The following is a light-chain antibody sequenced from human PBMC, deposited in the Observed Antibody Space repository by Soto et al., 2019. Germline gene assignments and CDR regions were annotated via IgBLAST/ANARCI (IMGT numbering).Light chain of an antibody. V-gene: IGKV1-8*01. J-gene: IGKJ5*01. CDR3: QHADSFPLIT. Sequence: AIRMTQSPSSFSASTGDRVTITCRASQGISSYLAWYQQKPGKAPKLLIYAASTLQSGVPSGFSGSGSGTDFTLTISCLQSEDFATYYCQHADSFPLITFGQGTRLEIK. CDR2: AAS. CDR1: QGISSY.